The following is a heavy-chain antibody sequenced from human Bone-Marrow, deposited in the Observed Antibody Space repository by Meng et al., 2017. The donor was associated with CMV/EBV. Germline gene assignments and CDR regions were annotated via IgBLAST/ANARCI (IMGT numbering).Heavy chain of an antibody. J-gene: IGHJ4*02. Sequence: GGSLRLSCAASGFTFSSYRMNWVRQAPGKGLEWVSSISSNSSYIYYADSVKGRFTISRDNAKNSLYLQMNSLSAEDTAVYYCARPPYSSSWYQFDYWGQGTLVTVSS. CDR3: ARPPYSSSWYQFDY. D-gene: IGHD6-13*01. CDR1: GFTFSSYR. V-gene: IGHV3-21*01. CDR2: ISSNSSYI.